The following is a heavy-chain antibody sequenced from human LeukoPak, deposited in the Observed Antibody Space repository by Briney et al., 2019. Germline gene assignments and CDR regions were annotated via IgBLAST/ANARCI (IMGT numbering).Heavy chain of an antibody. Sequence: PGGSLRLSCAASGFTFSTYDMHWVRQAPGKGLEWVAVISYDGSNNYYADSVKGRFTISRDNSKNTLYLQMNSLRAEDTAVYYCAKDVQSTPYYYYGMGVWGQGATVTVSS. CDR3: AKDVQSTPYYYYGMGV. V-gene: IGHV3-30*18. CDR2: ISYDGSNN. J-gene: IGHJ6*02. CDR1: GFTFSTYD. D-gene: IGHD2-15*01.